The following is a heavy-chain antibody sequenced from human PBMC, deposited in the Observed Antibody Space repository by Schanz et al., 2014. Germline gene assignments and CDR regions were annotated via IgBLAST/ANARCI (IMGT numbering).Heavy chain of an antibody. D-gene: IGHD3-16*01. J-gene: IGHJ6*02. CDR2: FDPEDVKT. V-gene: IGHV1-24*01. Sequence: QVQVIQSGPEGKKPGASVKASCKASGYTFTNQYLHWVRQAPGQGLEWMGGFDPEDVKTIYAHKVQGRFTMTGDTSTDTAYLELSSLRSEDTAVYYCATIGVNDYWRCCLDLWGQGTTVTVSS. CDR1: GYTFTNQY. CDR3: ATIGVNDYWRCCLDL.